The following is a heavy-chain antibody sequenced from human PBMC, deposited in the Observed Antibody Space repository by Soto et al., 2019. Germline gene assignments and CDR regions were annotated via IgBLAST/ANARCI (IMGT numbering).Heavy chain of an antibody. CDR3: ARERKRYCTNGVCHADY. Sequence: GASVKVSCKASGGTFSSYAISWVRQAPGQGLEWMGGIIPIFGTASYAQKFQGRVTMTADASTSTAYMELSSLRSEDTAVYYCARERKRYCTNGVCHADYWGQGTLVTVSS. D-gene: IGHD2-8*01. J-gene: IGHJ4*02. CDR1: GGTFSSYA. V-gene: IGHV1-69*13. CDR2: IIPIFGTA.